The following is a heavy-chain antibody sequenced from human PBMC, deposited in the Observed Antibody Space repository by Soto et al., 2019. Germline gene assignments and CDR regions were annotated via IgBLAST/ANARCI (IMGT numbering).Heavy chain of an antibody. CDR1: GDSVTSHY. V-gene: IGHV4-59*02. D-gene: IGHD6-13*01. J-gene: IGHJ4*02. Sequence: SETLSLTCSFSGDSVTSHYLTWIRQSPEKGLEWIGYMHYTGFSHYNPSLKSRLTITVDTAKNQFTLKLTSVTVADTAVYYCATIAAAGKGYFDYWGQGTLVTVSS. CDR2: MHYTGFS. CDR3: ATIAAAGKGYFDY.